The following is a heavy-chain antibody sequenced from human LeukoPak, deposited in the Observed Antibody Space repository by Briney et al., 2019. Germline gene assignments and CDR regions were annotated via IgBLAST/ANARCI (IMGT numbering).Heavy chain of an antibody. V-gene: IGHV3-23*01. D-gene: IGHD6-19*01. CDR3: ARVRWLATCDY. Sequence: QPGGSLRLSCAASGLSFGTYAMSWVRQAPGKGLEWVSAISGSGGSTYYADSVKGRFTISRDNAKNSLYLQMNSLRAEDTAVYYCARVRWLATCDYWGQGTLVTVSS. CDR1: GLSFGTYA. CDR2: ISGSGGST. J-gene: IGHJ4*02.